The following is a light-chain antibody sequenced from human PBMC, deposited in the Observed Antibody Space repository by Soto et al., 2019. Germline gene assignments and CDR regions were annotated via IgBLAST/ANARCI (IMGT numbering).Light chain of an antibody. CDR2: DAS. Sequence: EIVLTQSPAPLSLSPGERATLSCRASQSVSRNLAWYQQKPGQAPRLLIFDASNRATGIPARFSGSGSGTDVTLTINSLEPEDFAVYYCQQRSDLPPYTFGQGTRL. V-gene: IGKV3-11*01. J-gene: IGKJ2*01. CDR3: QQRSDLPPYT. CDR1: QSVSRN.